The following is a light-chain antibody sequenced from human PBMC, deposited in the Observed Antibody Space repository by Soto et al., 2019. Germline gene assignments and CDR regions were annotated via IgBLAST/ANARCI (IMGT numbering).Light chain of an antibody. Sequence: DIQRAQPPASLSASVGDRVTITCRASQSISSYLNWYQQKPGKAPKLLIYAASSLQSGVPSRFSGSGSGTDFTLTISSLQPEDFATYYCQQSYSTLGTFGPGTKVD. CDR1: QSISSY. CDR2: AAS. V-gene: IGKV1-39*01. J-gene: IGKJ3*01. CDR3: QQSYSTLGT.